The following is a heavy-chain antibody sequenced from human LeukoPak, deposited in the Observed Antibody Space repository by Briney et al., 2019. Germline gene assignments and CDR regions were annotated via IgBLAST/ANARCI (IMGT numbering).Heavy chain of an antibody. V-gene: IGHV4-59*01. CDR2: IYYTGSA. CDR1: GGSISSYY. J-gene: IGHJ3*02. D-gene: IGHD4-11*01. CDR3: ARDRRESSKPNDAFDI. Sequence: ASETLSLTCSVSGGSISSYYWSWIRQPPGKGLAWVGYIYYTGSANYNPSLESRVTISIDTSKKQLSLKLRSVTAADTAVYYCARDRRESSKPNDAFDIWGQGTMVTVSS.